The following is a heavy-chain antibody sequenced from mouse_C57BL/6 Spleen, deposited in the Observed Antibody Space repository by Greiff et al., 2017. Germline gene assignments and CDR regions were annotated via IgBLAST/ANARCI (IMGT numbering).Heavy chain of an antibody. CDR2: IDPSDSYT. Sequence: QVQLQQPGAELVKPGASVKLSCKASGYTFTSYWMQWVKQRPGQGLEWIGEIDPSDSYTNYNQKFKGKATLTVDTSSSTAYMQLSSLTSEDAAVYSGARSPASGTGDYWGQGTTLTVSS. V-gene: IGHV1-50*01. CDR3: ARSPASGTGDY. J-gene: IGHJ2*01. D-gene: IGHD4-1*01. CDR1: GYTFTSYW.